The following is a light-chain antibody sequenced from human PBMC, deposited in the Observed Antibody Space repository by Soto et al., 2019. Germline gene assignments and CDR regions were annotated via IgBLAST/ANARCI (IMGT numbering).Light chain of an antibody. CDR1: QSINRN. CDR2: DAS. V-gene: IGKV3-15*01. CDR3: HQYNNWPPGT. J-gene: IGKJ2*01. Sequence: IVLTQSPVTLSVSPGGRATLSCRASQSINRNLAWYQQRPGQAPRLLIYDASTRATGVPARFSGSGSGTQFTLTISSLQSEDFALYYCHQYNNWPPGTFGQGTKV.